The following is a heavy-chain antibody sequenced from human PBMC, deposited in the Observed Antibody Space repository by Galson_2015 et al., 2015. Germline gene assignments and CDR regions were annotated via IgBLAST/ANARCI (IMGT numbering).Heavy chain of an antibody. V-gene: IGHV4-59*01. J-gene: IGHJ4*02. CDR1: GGSISSYY. Sequence: ETLSLTCTVSGGSISSYYWSWIRQPPGKGLEWIGYIYYSGSAIYNPSLKSRVTISVDTSKNHFSLKLSSVTAADTAVYYRARDRRRPYYDSSGPEDWGQGTLVTVSS. D-gene: IGHD3-22*01. CDR2: IYYSGSA. CDR3: ARDRRRPYYDSSGPED.